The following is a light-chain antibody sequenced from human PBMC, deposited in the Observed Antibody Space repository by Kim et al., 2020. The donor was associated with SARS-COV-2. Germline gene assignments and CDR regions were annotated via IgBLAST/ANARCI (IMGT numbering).Light chain of an antibody. CDR2: WAS. CDR1: QIVLYISNNKNY. Sequence: ATINCKSSQIVLYISNNKNYLAWYRRKPGQPPRLLFYWASTREIGVPDRFIGSGSGTNFTLTFSSLQAEDVAVYYCQQYYITPPTLGQVTRLGL. CDR3: QQYYITPPT. V-gene: IGKV4-1*01. J-gene: IGKJ5*01.